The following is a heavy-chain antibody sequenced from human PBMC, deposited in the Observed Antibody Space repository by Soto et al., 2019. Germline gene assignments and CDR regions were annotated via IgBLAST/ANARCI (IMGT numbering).Heavy chain of an antibody. V-gene: IGHV2-5*02. J-gene: IGHJ4*02. D-gene: IGHD6-6*01. CDR1: GFSLTSNDVG. CDR2: IYWDDDK. Sequence: QITLKESGPTLVKPTQTLTLTCTFSGFSLTSNDVGVGWIRQPPGKALEWLARIYWDDDKRYSPSLKSRLTITKDTSKNQVVLRMTNMDPVDTATYYCAHSRYSRSSFDYWGQGTLVTVSS. CDR3: AHSRYSRSSFDY.